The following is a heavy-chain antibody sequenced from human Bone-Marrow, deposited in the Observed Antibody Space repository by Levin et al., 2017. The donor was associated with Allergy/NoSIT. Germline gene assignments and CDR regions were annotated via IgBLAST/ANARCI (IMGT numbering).Heavy chain of an antibody. D-gene: IGHD3-16*01. J-gene: IGHJ6*02. Sequence: SGESLKISCKASGYNFVTYGISWVRQAPGQGLEWMGWITAYTANTYYAHKLQGRATMSTEASTSTAYMELRSLTPDDTAVYYCARVRTGGGSTFSGMDVWGQGTTVTVSS. V-gene: IGHV1-18*01. CDR3: ARVRTGGGSTFSGMDV. CDR1: GYNFVTYG. CDR2: ITAYTANT.